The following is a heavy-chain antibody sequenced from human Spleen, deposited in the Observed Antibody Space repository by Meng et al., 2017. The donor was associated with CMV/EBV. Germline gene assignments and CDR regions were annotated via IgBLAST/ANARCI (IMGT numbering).Heavy chain of an antibody. D-gene: IGHD1-26*01. V-gene: IGHV1-18*01. CDR3: ARVIRMVGATPGFGY. Sequence: ASVKVSCKASGYTFASYGISWVRQAPGQGLEWMGWISTYNGNTNYAQKFQGRVTMTTNTSISTAYMELSSLRSEDTAVYYCARVIRMVGATPGFGYWGQGTLVTVSS. J-gene: IGHJ4*02. CDR1: GYTFASYG. CDR2: ISTYNGNT.